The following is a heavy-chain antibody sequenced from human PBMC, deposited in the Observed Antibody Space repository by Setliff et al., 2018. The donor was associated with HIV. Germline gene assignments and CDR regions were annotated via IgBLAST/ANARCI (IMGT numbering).Heavy chain of an antibody. CDR2: INGGNGST. Sequence: ASVKVSCKASGYTFRRLPMHWVRQAPGQSLEWMGWINGGNGSTKYSQKFQGRVTITSDTSASIAYMELNSLRSEDTAVYYCAGPRSPGGYYFDYWGQGTLVTVSS. J-gene: IGHJ4*02. V-gene: IGHV1-3*01. D-gene: IGHD2-15*01. CDR3: AGPRSPGGYYFDY. CDR1: GYTFRRLP.